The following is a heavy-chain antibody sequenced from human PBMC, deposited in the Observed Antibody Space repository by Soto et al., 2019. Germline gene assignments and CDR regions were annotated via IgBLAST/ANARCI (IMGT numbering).Heavy chain of an antibody. D-gene: IGHD5-18*01. CDR1: GFTLSSYS. CDR2: IDSSGAYI. Sequence: PGGSLRLSCAASGFTLSSYSMNWVRQAPGKGLEWVSSIDSSGAYIYYADSVKGRFTISRDNAKNSLYLQMNSLTAEDTAVYYCARRHEYSYSDLDVWGTGTTVTVSS. J-gene: IGHJ6*04. V-gene: IGHV3-21*01. CDR3: ARRHEYSYSDLDV.